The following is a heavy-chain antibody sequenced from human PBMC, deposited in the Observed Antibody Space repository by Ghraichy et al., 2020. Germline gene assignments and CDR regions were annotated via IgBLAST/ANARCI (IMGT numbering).Heavy chain of an antibody. CDR3: AIIRAGVGATTNPYYYGMDV. J-gene: IGHJ6*02. CDR1: GYTFTSYY. Sequence: ASVKVSCKASGYTFTSYYMHWVRQAPGQGLEWMGIINPSGGSTSYAQKFQGRVTMTRDTSTSTVYMELSSLRSEDTAVYYCAIIRAGVGATTNPYYYGMDVWGQGTTVTVSS. V-gene: IGHV1-46*01. D-gene: IGHD1-26*01. CDR2: INPSGGST.